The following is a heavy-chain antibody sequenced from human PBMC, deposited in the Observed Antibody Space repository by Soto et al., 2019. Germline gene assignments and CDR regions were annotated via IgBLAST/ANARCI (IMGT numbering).Heavy chain of an antibody. CDR3: AKGQQLATYYYYYGMDV. V-gene: IGHV3-23*01. CDR2: ISGSGGST. CDR1: GFTFSSYA. Sequence: GGSLRLSCAASGFTFSSYAMSWVRQAPGKGLEWVSAISGSGGSTYYADSVKGRFTISRDNSKNTLYLQMNSLRAEDTAVYYCAKGQQLATYYYYYGMDVWGQGTTVTVSS. J-gene: IGHJ6*02. D-gene: IGHD6-13*01.